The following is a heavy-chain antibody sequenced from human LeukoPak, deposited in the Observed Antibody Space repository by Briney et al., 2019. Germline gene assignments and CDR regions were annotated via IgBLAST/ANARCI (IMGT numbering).Heavy chain of an antibody. V-gene: IGHV4-30-2*01. CDR3: ARDTLAGFDP. J-gene: IGHJ5*02. D-gene: IGHD2/OR15-2a*01. Sequence: SETLSLTCAVSGGSISSGGYSWSWIRQPPGEGLEWIGYIYHSGSTYYNPSLKSRVTISVDRSKNQFSLKLSSVTAADTAVYYCARDTLAGFDPWGQGTLVTVSS. CDR1: GGSISSGGYS. CDR2: IYHSGST.